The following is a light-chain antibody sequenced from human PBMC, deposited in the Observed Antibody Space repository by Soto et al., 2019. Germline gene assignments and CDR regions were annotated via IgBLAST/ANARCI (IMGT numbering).Light chain of an antibody. CDR3: QQDNSYPLT. CDR1: QSISKW. V-gene: IGKV1-5*01. J-gene: IGKJ4*01. CDR2: AAY. Sequence: DIHISQAPSTLSGSLVHRFTLTCRASQSISKWLAWYQQKSGKAPKILIYAAYSLQSGVPSRFRGSGSGTDFTLTISSLQPEDLEPYYCQQDNSYPLTFGGGTKVDIK.